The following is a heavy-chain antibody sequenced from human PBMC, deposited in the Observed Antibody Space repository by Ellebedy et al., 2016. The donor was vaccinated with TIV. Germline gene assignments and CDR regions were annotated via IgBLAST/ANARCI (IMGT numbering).Heavy chain of an antibody. V-gene: IGHV3-74*01. J-gene: IGHJ4*02. Sequence: GESLKISCAASGFTFSTYWMHWVRQAPGKGLVWVSRINSDGSTTHYADSVKGRFTISRDNAKNTLYLEMNSLRAEDTAVYYCARDLGYYRADYWGQGTLVSVSS. CDR1: GFTFSTYW. D-gene: IGHD3-22*01. CDR3: ARDLGYYRADY. CDR2: INSDGSTT.